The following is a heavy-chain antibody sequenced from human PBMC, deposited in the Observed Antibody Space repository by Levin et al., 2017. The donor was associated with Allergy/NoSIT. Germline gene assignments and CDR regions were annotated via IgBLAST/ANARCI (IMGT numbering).Heavy chain of an antibody. J-gene: IGHJ4*02. Sequence: GESLKISCAASGFTFSSYWMSWVRQAPGKGLEWVANIKQDGSEKYYVDSVKGRFTISRDNAKNSLYLQMNSLRAEDTAVYYCARAYYDVWSGYLSDYWGQGTLVTVSS. CDR3: ARAYYDVWSGYLSDY. D-gene: IGHD3-3*01. CDR2: IKQDGSEK. V-gene: IGHV3-7*04. CDR1: GFTFSSYW.